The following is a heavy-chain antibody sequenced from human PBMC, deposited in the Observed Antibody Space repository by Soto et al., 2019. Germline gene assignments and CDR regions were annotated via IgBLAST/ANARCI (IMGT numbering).Heavy chain of an antibody. D-gene: IGHD6-13*01. J-gene: IGHJ6*02. V-gene: IGHV3-23*01. Sequence: EVQLLESGGGLVQPGGSLRLSCAASGFTFSSYAMSWVRQAPGKGLEWVSVISGSGDSTYYADSVRGRFTISRDNSKNSLYLQMNGLRAEDTAVYYCAKDRDGAAAGRTKFYGMDVWGQGTTVTVSS. CDR3: AKDRDGAAAGRTKFYGMDV. CDR2: ISGSGDST. CDR1: GFTFSSYA.